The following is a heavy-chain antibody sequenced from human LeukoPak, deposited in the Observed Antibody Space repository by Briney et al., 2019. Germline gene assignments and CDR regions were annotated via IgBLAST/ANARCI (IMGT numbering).Heavy chain of an antibody. CDR3: ARCRSRAMATIYDSRFDP. D-gene: IGHD5-24*01. CDR2: IYPGDSDT. J-gene: IGHJ5*02. CDR1: GDSFINYW. V-gene: IGHV5-51*01. Sequence: PGESLKISCKGSGDSFINYWIGWVRQMPGKGLEWMGIIYPGDSDTKYSPSFQGQVTISADKSISTAYLQWNSLKASDTAMYYCARCRSRAMATIYDSRFDPWGQGTLVTVSS.